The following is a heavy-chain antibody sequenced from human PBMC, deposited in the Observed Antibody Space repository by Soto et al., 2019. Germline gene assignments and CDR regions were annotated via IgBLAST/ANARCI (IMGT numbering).Heavy chain of an antibody. J-gene: IGHJ4*02. CDR3: AGLGGDTTDFDY. CDR2: IYPGDSDT. Sequence: GESLKISCKGSGYSFTSYWIGWVRQMPGKGLEWVGIIYPGDSDTRYSASFQGQVTISADKYVSTAYLQSSSLKASDTAMYYCAGLGGDTTDFDYWGQGTLVTVSS. D-gene: IGHD4-17*01. V-gene: IGHV5-51*01. CDR1: GYSFTSYW.